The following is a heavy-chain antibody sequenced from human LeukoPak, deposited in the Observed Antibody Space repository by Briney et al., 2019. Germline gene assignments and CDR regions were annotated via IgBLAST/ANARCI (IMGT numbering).Heavy chain of an antibody. CDR2: IYPGDSDT. CDR1: GSSFSNYW. Sequence: GESLKISCKGSGSSFSNYWIGWVRQMPGKGLEWMGIIYPGDSDTRYSPSFQGQVTFSADKSISTAYLQWSSLKASDTAMYYCARNSGYSYGYFDYWGQGTLVTVSS. D-gene: IGHD5-18*01. V-gene: IGHV5-51*01. CDR3: ARNSGYSYGYFDY. J-gene: IGHJ4*02.